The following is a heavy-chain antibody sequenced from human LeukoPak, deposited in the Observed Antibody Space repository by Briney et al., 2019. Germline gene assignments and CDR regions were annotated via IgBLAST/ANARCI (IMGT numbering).Heavy chain of an antibody. CDR2: INPSSGGT. Sequence: ASVKVSCKASGYTFTAYYMHWVRQAPGQGLEWMGWINPSSGGTNYAQKFQGRVTMTRDTSISTAYMELSRLRSDDTAVYYCARDLGRFLEWLGTGAPQDYYYYGMDVWGQGTTVTVSS. J-gene: IGHJ6*02. D-gene: IGHD3-3*01. V-gene: IGHV1-2*02. CDR1: GYTFTAYY. CDR3: ARDLGRFLEWLGTGAPQDYYYYGMDV.